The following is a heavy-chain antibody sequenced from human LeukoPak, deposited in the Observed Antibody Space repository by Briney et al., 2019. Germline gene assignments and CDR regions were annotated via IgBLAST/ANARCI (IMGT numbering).Heavy chain of an antibody. D-gene: IGHD3-9*01. CDR1: GFTFSSYS. CDR3: ARDHSYYDISGPRFDY. J-gene: IGHJ4*02. Sequence: GGSLRLSCAASGFTFSSYSMNWVRQAPGKGLEWVSYISSSSSTIYYADSVKGRFTISRDNAKNSLYLQMNSLRAEDTAVYYCARDHSYYDISGPRFDYWGQGTRVTVSS. CDR2: ISSSSSTI. V-gene: IGHV3-48*01.